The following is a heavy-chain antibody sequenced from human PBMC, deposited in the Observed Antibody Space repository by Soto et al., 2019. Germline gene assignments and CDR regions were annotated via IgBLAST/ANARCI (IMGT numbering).Heavy chain of an antibody. D-gene: IGHD3-10*01. J-gene: IGHJ4*02. V-gene: IGHV3-11*01. CDR1: GFTFSDYY. CDR3: ARYDSGSYYYNLHFDY. Sequence: PGGSLRLSCAASGFTFSDYYMGWIRQAPGKGLEWVSYISSSGSTIYYADSVKGRFTISRDNAKNSLYLQMNSLRAEDTAVYYCARYDSGSYYYNLHFDYWGQGTLVTVSS. CDR2: ISSSGSTI.